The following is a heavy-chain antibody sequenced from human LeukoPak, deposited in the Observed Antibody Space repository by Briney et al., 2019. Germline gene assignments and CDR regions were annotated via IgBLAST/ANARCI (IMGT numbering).Heavy chain of an antibody. D-gene: IGHD3-10*01. CDR3: ASGVPYYGSGSYADWFDP. CDR1: GGSISSYY. CDR2: IYYSGST. V-gene: IGHV4-59*01. Sequence: SETLSLTCTVSGGSISSYYWSWIRQPPGKGLEWIGYIYYSGSTNYNPSLKSRVTISVDTSKNQFSLKLSSVTAADTAVYYCASGVPYYGSGSYADWFDPWGQGTLVTVSS. J-gene: IGHJ5*02.